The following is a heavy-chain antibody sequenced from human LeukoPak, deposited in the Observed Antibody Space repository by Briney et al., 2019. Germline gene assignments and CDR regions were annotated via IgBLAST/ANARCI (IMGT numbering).Heavy chain of an antibody. CDR2: INHSGGT. J-gene: IGHJ4*02. CDR3: ARGPSLYYGSGSYYSPVIYY. D-gene: IGHD3-10*01. Sequence: SETLSLPCAVYGWSFSGYYWSWIRPPPGKGLEWIGEINHSGGTNYNPSLKCPVTISLPTSKTPSSLKLSSVTAADTAVYYCARGPSLYYGSGSYYSPVIYYWGQGTLVTVSS. CDR1: GWSFSGYY. V-gene: IGHV4-34*01.